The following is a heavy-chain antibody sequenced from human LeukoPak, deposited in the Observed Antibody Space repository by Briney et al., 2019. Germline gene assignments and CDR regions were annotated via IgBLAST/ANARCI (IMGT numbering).Heavy chain of an antibody. Sequence: SETLSLTCTVSGGSISNYYWSWIRRPPGMGLEWIGYIYYSGSTNYNPSLKSRVTVSVDTSRNQFSLKLRSVTAADTAVYYCARERYGDFLDWGQGTLVTVSS. CDR3: ARERYGDFLD. CDR2: IYYSGST. V-gene: IGHV4-59*01. CDR1: GGSISNYY. J-gene: IGHJ4*02. D-gene: IGHD4-17*01.